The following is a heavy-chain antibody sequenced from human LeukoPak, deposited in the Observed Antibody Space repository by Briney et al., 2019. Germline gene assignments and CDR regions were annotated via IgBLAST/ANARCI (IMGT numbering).Heavy chain of an antibody. Sequence: PSETLSLTCTVSGGSISSGGYYWSWIRQPPGKGLEWIGYIYHSGSTYYNPSLKSRVTISVDRSKNQFSLKLSSVTAADTAVYYCARDHITGTLTTQRGNYFDYWGQGTLVTVSS. CDR1: GGSISSGGYY. D-gene: IGHD1-7*01. CDR3: ARDHITGTLTTQRGNYFDY. V-gene: IGHV4-30-2*01. J-gene: IGHJ4*02. CDR2: IYHSGST.